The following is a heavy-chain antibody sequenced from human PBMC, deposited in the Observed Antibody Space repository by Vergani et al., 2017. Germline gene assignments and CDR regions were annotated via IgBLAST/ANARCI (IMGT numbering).Heavy chain of an antibody. D-gene: IGHD3-9*01. CDR1: GYTFTSYD. CDR2: MNPNSGNT. J-gene: IGHJ2*01. V-gene: IGHV1-8*01. Sequence: QVQLVQSGAEVKKPGASVKVSCKASGYTFTSYDINWVRQATGQGLEWMGWMNPNSGNTGYAQKFQGRVTMTRNTSISTAYMELSSLRSEDTAVYYCARDGRYYDILTGYFRYWYFDLWGRGTLVTVSS. CDR3: ARDGRYYDILTGYFRYWYFDL.